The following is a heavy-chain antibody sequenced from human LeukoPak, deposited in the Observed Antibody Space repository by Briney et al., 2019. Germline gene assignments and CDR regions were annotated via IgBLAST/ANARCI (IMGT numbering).Heavy chain of an antibody. J-gene: IGHJ6*02. CDR1: GFVFSNYG. Sequence: HPGGSLRLSCAASGFVFSNYGMHWVRQAPGKGLEWVAVISYDGSNKYYADSVKGRFTISRDNSKNTLYLQMNSLRAEDTAVYYCAKAATRSGSYFHSYYYYYGMDVWGQGTTVTVSS. V-gene: IGHV3-30*18. D-gene: IGHD1-26*01. CDR2: ISYDGSNK. CDR3: AKAATRSGSYFHSYYYYYGMDV.